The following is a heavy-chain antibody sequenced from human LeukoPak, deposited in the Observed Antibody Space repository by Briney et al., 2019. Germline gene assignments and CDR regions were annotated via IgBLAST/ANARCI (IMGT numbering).Heavy chain of an antibody. CDR3: AGFTAMVPDYFDC. Sequence: AAVKVSCEASGYTFSAYGISRVRQAPGQGLEWMGRISPNSGGTNYAQKFQGRVTMTRETSISTAYMELSRLRSDDTAVYYCAGFTAMVPDYFDCWGQGTLVTVSS. CDR1: GYTFSAYG. V-gene: IGHV1-2*06. D-gene: IGHD5-18*01. J-gene: IGHJ4*02. CDR2: ISPNSGGT.